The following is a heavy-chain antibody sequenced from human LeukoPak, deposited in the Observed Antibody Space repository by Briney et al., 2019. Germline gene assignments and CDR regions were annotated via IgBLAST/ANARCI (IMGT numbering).Heavy chain of an antibody. J-gene: IGHJ4*02. Sequence: ASVKVSCKASGYTFITYGISWVRQAPGQGLEWMGWISAYNGDTNYAQKLQGRVTMTTDTSTSTAYMELRSLRSDDTAVYFCARDRGDSSGYAFDYWGQGTLVTVSS. CDR3: ARDRGDSSGYAFDY. CDR1: GYTFITYG. CDR2: ISAYNGDT. D-gene: IGHD3-22*01. V-gene: IGHV1-18*01.